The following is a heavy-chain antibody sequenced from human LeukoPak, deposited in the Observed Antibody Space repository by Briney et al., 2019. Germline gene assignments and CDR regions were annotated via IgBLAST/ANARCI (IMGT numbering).Heavy chain of an antibody. V-gene: IGHV3-7*04. J-gene: IGHJ3*02. CDR2: IKQDGSEK. CDR3: ARGSGYYSYDAFDI. D-gene: IGHD3-22*01. Sequence: GGSLRLSCAASGFRFTSYPMNWVRQAPGKGLEWVANIKQDGSEKYYVDSVKGRFTISRDNAKNTLYLQMNSLRAEDTAVYYCARGSGYYSYDAFDIWGQGTMATVSP. CDR1: GFRFTSYP.